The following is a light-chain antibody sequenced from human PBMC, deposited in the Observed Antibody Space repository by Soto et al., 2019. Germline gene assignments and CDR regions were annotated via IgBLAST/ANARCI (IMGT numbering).Light chain of an antibody. V-gene: IGKV3-11*01. CDR1: QSLSYY. CDR3: QQRTYSIT. CDR2: DAS. J-gene: IGKJ5*01. Sequence: EIVLTQSPATLSLSPGESATLSCRASQSLSYYLAWYQQKPGQAPRLLIYDASHRATGIPVRFSGSGSGTDVTLTISSLEPEDFAVYYCQQRTYSITFGQGTRLEIK.